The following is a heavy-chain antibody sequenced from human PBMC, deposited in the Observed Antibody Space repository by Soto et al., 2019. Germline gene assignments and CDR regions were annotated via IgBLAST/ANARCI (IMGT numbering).Heavy chain of an antibody. CDR1: GFSFSRYS. V-gene: IGHV3-21*01. CDR2: IHSSSRYI. J-gene: IGHJ3*02. D-gene: IGHD3-3*01. Sequence: DVQLVESGGGQVRPGGSLRLSCAASGFSFSRYSMHWVRQAPGKGLEWVSSIHSSSRYIYYAGSMKGRLTISRDNAKNSVLMQMSSRRDEDTAVYYSARGGQNIWMREDVFDMWGQATMVTVSS. CDR3: ARGGQNIWMREDVFDM.